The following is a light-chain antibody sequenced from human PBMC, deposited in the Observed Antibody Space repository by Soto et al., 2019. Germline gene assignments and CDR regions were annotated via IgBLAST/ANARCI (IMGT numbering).Light chain of an antibody. CDR1: QSLLHITGETF. Sequence: LSLSVAPGQPASLSCKFSQSLLHITGETFLFWYLQKPGQSPQLLIYEASTRVSGVPDRFSGSGSGTDFTLEISRVETDDVGIYYCMQSTQPPPTSAQPARLEI. J-gene: IGKJ5*01. CDR3: MQSTQPPPT. CDR2: EAS. V-gene: IGKV2D-29*02.